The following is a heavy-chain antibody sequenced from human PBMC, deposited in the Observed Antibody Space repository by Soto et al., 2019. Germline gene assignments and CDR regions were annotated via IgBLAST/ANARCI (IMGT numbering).Heavy chain of an antibody. V-gene: IGHV4-39*01. Sequence: SETLSLTCTVSGGSISSTSSFWGWVRQPPGKGLEWIATIYYSGTSYYNPSLKSRVTISVDTSKNQFSFKLSSVTAADTAVYYCARQCDSSGYCFYSYGMDVWGQGTTVTVSS. CDR2: IYYSGTS. CDR1: GGSISSTSSF. CDR3: ARQCDSSGYCFYSYGMDV. J-gene: IGHJ6*02. D-gene: IGHD3-22*01.